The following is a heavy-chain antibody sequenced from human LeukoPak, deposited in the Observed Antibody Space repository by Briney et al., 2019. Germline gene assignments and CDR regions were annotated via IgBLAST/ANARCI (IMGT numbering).Heavy chain of an antibody. CDR1: GGSISSYY. Sequence: PSETLSLTCTVSGGSISSYYWSWIRQPPGKGLEWIGYIYYSGSTNYNPSLKSRVTISVDTSKNQFSLKLSSVTAADTAVYYCATGWWFGELVRAQESIWGQGTLVTVSS. CDR2: IYYSGST. V-gene: IGHV4-59*01. J-gene: IGHJ4*02. D-gene: IGHD3-10*01. CDR3: ATGWWFGELVRAQESI.